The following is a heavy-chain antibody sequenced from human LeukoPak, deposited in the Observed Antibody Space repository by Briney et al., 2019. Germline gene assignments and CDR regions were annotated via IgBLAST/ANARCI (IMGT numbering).Heavy chain of an antibody. V-gene: IGHV3-30*18. J-gene: IGHJ4*02. Sequence: GGSLRLSCVTSGFTFSSYGMHWVRQVPGKGLEWVAVISYDAKSNYHVDSVKGRFTISRDNSKNTLYLQMNSLRAEDTAVYYCAKVIAAAEVFDYWGQGTLVTVSS. CDR3: AKVIAAAEVFDY. CDR1: GFTFSSYG. D-gene: IGHD6-13*01. CDR2: ISYDAKSN.